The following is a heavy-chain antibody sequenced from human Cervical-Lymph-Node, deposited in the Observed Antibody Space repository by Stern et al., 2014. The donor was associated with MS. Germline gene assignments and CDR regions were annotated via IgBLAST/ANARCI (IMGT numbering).Heavy chain of an antibody. V-gene: IGHV5-51*01. Sequence: VQLVQSGAVVRKPGDSLRISCTGSGYGFSDYWIGWVRQMPGKGLEWIGGIYPGDSDTTYSPSFEGQVTRSADKSVAPAYLQWSSLKASDTAIYFCARQIEGIPGLWGQGTLVTVSS. CDR3: ARQIEGIPGL. CDR2: IYPGDSDT. J-gene: IGHJ4*02. CDR1: GYGFSDYW. D-gene: IGHD6-13*01.